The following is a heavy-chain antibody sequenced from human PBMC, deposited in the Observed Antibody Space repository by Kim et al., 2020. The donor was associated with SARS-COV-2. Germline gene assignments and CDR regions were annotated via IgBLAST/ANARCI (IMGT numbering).Heavy chain of an antibody. J-gene: IGHJ4*01. Sequence: SETLSLTCAVYGGSFSGYYWSWIRQPPGKGLEWIGEINHSGSTNYNPSLKSRVTISVDTSKNQFSLKLSSVTAADTAVYYCARGRYYYDSSGYSYYFDY. CDR3: ARGRYYYDSSGYSYYFDY. V-gene: IGHV4-34*01. CDR1: GGSFSGYY. D-gene: IGHD3-22*01. CDR2: INHSGST.